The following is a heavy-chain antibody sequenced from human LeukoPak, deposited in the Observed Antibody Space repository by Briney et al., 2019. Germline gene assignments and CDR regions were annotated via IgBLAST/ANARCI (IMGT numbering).Heavy chain of an antibody. D-gene: IGHD1-26*01. CDR3: ARVGGGVGVTLDY. CDR1: GFTVSSNY. Sequence: GGSLRLSCAASGFTVSSNYMNWVRQAPGKGLEWVSSISSSSTYIYYTDSVKGRFTISRDNAKNSLFLQMNSLRAEDTAVYYCARVGGGVGVTLDYWGQGILVTVSS. CDR2: ISSSSTYI. J-gene: IGHJ4*02. V-gene: IGHV3-21*01.